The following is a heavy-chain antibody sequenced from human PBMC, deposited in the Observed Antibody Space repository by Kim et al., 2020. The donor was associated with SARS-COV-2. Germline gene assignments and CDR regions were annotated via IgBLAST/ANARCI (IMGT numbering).Heavy chain of an antibody. J-gene: IGHJ1*01. D-gene: IGHD6-13*01. CDR1: GGSFSGYY. Sequence: SETLSLTCAVYGGSFSGYYWSWIRQPPGKGLEWIGEINHSGSTNYNPSLKSRVTISVDTSKNQFSLKLSSVTAADTAVYYCARGRNAYSSSWYYFQHWGQGTLVTVSS. CDR3: ARGRNAYSSSWYYFQH. V-gene: IGHV4-34*01. CDR2: INHSGST.